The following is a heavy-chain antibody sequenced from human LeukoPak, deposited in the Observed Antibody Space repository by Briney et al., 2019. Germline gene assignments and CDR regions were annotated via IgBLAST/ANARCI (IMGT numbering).Heavy chain of an antibody. CDR1: GVSISSSY. J-gene: IGHJ3*02. CDR3: ARGYYDRSGYSNAFDI. D-gene: IGHD3-22*01. Sequence: SETLSLTCSVSGVSISSSYWSWIRQPPGKRLEWIGFIHQNGNTNYNPSLKSRVTMSVDTSKNRFSLQMRSVTAADTAVYYCARGYYDRSGYSNAFDIWGQGTMVAV. CDR2: IHQNGNT. V-gene: IGHV4-59*01.